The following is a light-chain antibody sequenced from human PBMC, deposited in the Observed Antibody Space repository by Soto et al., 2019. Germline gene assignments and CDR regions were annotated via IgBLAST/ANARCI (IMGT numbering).Light chain of an antibody. V-gene: IGLV3-10*01. CDR3: YSIDFSGNHRV. Sequence: SYELTQAPSVSVSPGQTARITCSGAALSKKYAYWYQQKSGQAPVLVIQEDTKRPSGIPEIFSGSTSGTMATLTISGAQVDHEADYYCYSIDFSGNHRVFGGGTKLTVL. J-gene: IGLJ2*01. CDR1: ALSKKY. CDR2: EDT.